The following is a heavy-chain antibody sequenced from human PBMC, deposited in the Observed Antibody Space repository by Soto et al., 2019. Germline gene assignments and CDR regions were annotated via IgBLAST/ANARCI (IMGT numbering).Heavy chain of an antibody. CDR3: ARQHQDFPGHYYYYYGMDF. CDR1: GYSFTSYW. D-gene: IGHD3-3*01. V-gene: IGHV5-51*01. J-gene: IGHJ6*02. Sequence: PGEYLKISCKGSGYSFTSYWIGWVRQMPGKGLEWMGIIYPGDSDTRYSPSFQGQVTISADKSISTAYLQWSSLKASDSAMHYWARQHQDFPGHYYYYYGMDFWGQGTTVTVSS. CDR2: IYPGDSDT.